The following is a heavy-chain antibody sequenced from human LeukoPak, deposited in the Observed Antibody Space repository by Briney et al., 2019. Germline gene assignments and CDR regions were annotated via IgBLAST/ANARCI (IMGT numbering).Heavy chain of an antibody. J-gene: IGHJ5*02. D-gene: IGHD3-3*01. Sequence: PGGSLRLSCAASGFTFSSYAMHWVRQAPGKGLEWVAVISYDGSNKYYADSVKGRFTISRDNSKNTLYLQMNSLRAEDTAVYYCARGEELITIFGVVTYKNWFDPWGQGTLVTVSS. CDR2: ISYDGSNK. CDR1: GFTFSSYA. CDR3: ARGEELITIFGVVTYKNWFDP. V-gene: IGHV3-30*01.